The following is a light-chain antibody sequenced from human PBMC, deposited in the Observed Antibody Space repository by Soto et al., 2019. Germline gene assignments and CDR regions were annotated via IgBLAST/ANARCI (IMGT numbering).Light chain of an antibody. CDR3: QQYGNSPWT. CDR2: GAS. V-gene: IGKV3-20*01. CDR1: QSVDSSY. Sequence: EIVLTQSPGTLSLSPGERVILSCRASQSVDSSYLAWYQQKPGQAPRLLIYGASSRATGISDRFGGSGSGTDFTLTISRLEPEDLAVYYCQQYGNSPWTFGQGTKVDIK. J-gene: IGKJ1*01.